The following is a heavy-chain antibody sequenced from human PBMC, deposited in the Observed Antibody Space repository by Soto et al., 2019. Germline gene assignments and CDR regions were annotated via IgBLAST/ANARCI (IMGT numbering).Heavy chain of an antibody. V-gene: IGHV4-59*01. CDR2: IYYSGST. CDR1: GGSISSYY. J-gene: IGHJ6*02. CDR3: ARDKDGMDV. Sequence: QAQLQESGPGLVKPSETLSLTCTVSGGSISSYYWSWIRQPPGKGLEWIGYIYYSGSTNYNPSRKIRVAISVDTSKSQFSLMLSSVTAADTAVYYCARDKDGMDVLGQGTTVTVSS.